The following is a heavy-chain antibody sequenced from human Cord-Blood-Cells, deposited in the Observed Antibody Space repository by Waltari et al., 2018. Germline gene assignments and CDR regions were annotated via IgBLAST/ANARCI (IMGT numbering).Heavy chain of an antibody. CDR3: ATSASNYDILTGYYSGHFDY. D-gene: IGHD3-9*01. J-gene: IGHJ4*02. CDR2: IMPICGTE. V-gene: IGHV1-69*06. Sequence: QGLEWMGGIMPICGTENYAQKYQGRGTVTADTYTRTAYMALSSLRSEYTAVYYCATSASNYDILTGYYSGHFDYWGQGTLVTVYS.